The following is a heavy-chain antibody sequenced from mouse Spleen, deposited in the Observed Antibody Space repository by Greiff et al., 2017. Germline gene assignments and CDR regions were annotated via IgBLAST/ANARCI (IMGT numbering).Heavy chain of an antibody. CDR2: IYPGDGDT. J-gene: IGHJ2*01. Sequence: QVTLKVSGPELVKPGASVKISCKASGYAFSSSWMNWVKQRPGKGLEWIGRIYPGDGDTNYNGKFKGKATLTADKSSSTAYMQLSSLTSEDSAVYFCARNFYYFDYWGQGTTLTVSS. V-gene: IGHV1-82*01. CDR1: GYAFSSSW. CDR3: ARNFYYFDY.